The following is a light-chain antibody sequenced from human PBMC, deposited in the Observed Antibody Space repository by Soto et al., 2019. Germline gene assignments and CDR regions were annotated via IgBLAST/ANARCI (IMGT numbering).Light chain of an antibody. CDR1: QNINNY. Sequence: DIQMTQSPSSLSASVGARVTITCQASQNINNYLNWYQQKPGRAPKILIYKASSLESGVPSRFSGSGSGTEFTLTISSLQPDDVATYYCQQYNSYPLTFGGGTKVDIK. CDR2: KAS. V-gene: IGKV1-5*03. J-gene: IGKJ4*01. CDR3: QQYNSYPLT.